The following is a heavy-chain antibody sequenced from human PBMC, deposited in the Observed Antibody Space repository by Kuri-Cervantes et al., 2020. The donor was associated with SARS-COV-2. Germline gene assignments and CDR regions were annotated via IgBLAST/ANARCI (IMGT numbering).Heavy chain of an antibody. D-gene: IGHD3-22*01. J-gene: IGHJ4*02. CDR1: GGSISSGSYY. V-gene: IGHV4-61*02. Sequence: SETLSLTCTVSGGSISSGSYYWSWIRQPAGKGLEWIGRIYTSGSTNYNPSLKSRVTISVDTPKNQFSLKLSSVTAADTAVYYCARDLAYDSSGYAFDYWGQGTLVTVSS. CDR2: IYTSGST. CDR3: ARDLAYDSSGYAFDY.